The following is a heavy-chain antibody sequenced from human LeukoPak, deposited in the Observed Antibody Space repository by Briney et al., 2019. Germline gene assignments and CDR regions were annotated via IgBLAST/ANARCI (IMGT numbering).Heavy chain of an antibody. Sequence: PGWSLRLSCAASGFTFSSYSMNWLRQAPGKGLEGVSSISISSSYIYYADSAKGRFTIFRDNAKNSLYLQMNSLRAEDTAVYYCASLLIAAAATDYGGQGPLVTVSS. J-gene: IGHJ4*02. CDR1: GFTFSSYS. D-gene: IGHD6-13*01. CDR3: ASLLIAAAATDY. V-gene: IGHV3-21*01. CDR2: ISISSSYI.